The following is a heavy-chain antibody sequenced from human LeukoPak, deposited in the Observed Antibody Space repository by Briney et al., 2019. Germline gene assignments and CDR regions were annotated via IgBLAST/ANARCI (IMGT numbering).Heavy chain of an antibody. CDR2: IYYTGST. V-gene: IGHV4-59*08. CDR1: GDSISDFY. CDR3: ARLLGGDPYYMDV. Sequence: SETLSLTCAVSGDSISDFYWSWVRQPPGKGLGWIGSIYYTGSTYYNPSLKSRVTISVDPSKNQFSLRLSSVTTADTAVYYCARLLGGDPYYMDVWGKGTTVTVSS. D-gene: IGHD3-3*01. J-gene: IGHJ6*03.